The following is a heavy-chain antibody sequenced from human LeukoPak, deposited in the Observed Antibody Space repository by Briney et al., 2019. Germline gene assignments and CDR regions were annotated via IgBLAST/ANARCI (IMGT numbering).Heavy chain of an antibody. V-gene: IGHV4-59*01. CDR2: IFYSGTT. J-gene: IGHJ4*02. D-gene: IGHD3-10*01. Sequence: PSETLSLTCTVSGGSISSYYWTWIRQPPGKGLEYIGFIFYSGTTNYNPSLKSRVTISLDTSKNQFSLRLTSVTAADTAVYYCARREGRGSPRGSLDFWGQGALVTVSS. CDR3: ARREGRGSPRGSLDF. CDR1: GGSISSYY.